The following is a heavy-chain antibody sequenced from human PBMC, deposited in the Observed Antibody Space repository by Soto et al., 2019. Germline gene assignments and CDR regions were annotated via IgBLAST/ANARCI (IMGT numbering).Heavy chain of an antibody. CDR1: GFTFSSYS. CDR3: AILHFGIAVAGTRGSFDY. J-gene: IGHJ4*02. Sequence: GGSLRLSCAASGFTFSSYSMNWVRQAPGKGLEWVSYISSSSSTIYYADSVKGRFTISRDNAKNSLYLQMNSLRDEDTAVYYCAILHFGIAVAGTRGSFDYWGQGTLVTVSS. V-gene: IGHV3-48*02. D-gene: IGHD6-19*01. CDR2: ISSSSSTI.